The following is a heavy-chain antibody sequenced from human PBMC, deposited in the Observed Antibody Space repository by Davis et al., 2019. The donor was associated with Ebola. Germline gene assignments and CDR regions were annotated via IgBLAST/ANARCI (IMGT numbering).Heavy chain of an antibody. Sequence: PSETLSLTCTVSGGSISSSSYYWGWIRQPPGKGLEWIGSIYYSGSTNYNPSLKSRVTISVDTSKNQFSLKLSSVTAADTAVYYCARDLELAGMDVWGQGTTVTVSS. CDR2: IYYSGST. J-gene: IGHJ6*02. CDR3: ARDLELAGMDV. V-gene: IGHV4-39*07. D-gene: IGHD2-2*01. CDR1: GGSISSSSYY.